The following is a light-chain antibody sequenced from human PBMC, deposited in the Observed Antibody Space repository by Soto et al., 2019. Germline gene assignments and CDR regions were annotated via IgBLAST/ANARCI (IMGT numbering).Light chain of an antibody. CDR3: SSYGGSMNLV. CDR2: EVY. V-gene: IGLV2-8*01. CDR1: SNDVGGYNY. Sequence: QSVLTQPPSASGSPGQSVTISCTGTSNDVGGYNYVSWYQQHPGKAPKVIIYEVYKRPSGVPDRFSGSKSGNTASLTVSGLQAEDEADYYCSSYGGSMNLVFGGGTKLTVL. J-gene: IGLJ2*01.